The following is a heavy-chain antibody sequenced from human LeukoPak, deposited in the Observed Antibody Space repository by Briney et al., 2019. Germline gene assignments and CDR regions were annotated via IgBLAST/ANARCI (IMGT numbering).Heavy chain of an antibody. CDR2: ISGNGGST. CDR1: GFTFSNYA. D-gene: IGHD4-17*01. V-gene: IGHV3-23*01. J-gene: IGHJ5*02. Sequence: GGSLRLSCAASGFTFSNYAMNSVRQAPGKGLEWVSAISGNGGSTYYADSVKGRFTISRDNSKNTLYLQMNDLRGEDTAVYYCAKSGSTVTTLNWFNPWGQGTLVTVYS. CDR3: AKSGSTVTTLNWFNP.